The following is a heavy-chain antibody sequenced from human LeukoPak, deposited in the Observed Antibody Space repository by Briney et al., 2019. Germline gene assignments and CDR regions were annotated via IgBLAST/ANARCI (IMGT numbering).Heavy chain of an antibody. CDR2: ISASGGSA. CDR3: AKDSSSRGWYFEH. CDR1: GFTFTNYV. D-gene: IGHD6-19*01. Sequence: GGSLRLSCAASGFTFTNYVMSWVRQAPGKGLEWVSTISASGGSAYYADSVKGRFTISRDNSKNTVYLQMNRLRAEDTAVYFCAKDSSSRGWYFEHWGQGTLVTVSS. V-gene: IGHV3-23*01. J-gene: IGHJ4*02.